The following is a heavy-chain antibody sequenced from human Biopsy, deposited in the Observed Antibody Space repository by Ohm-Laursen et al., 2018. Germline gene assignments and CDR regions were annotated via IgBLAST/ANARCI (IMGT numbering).Heavy chain of an antibody. CDR1: GGSFTGHY. J-gene: IGHJ4*02. V-gene: IGHV4-59*11. CDR3: ARGSNDFGGLYFPR. Sequence: SDTPSLTCTVSGGSFTGHYWSWIRQPPGKGLEWIGHISYTGYTSYNASLKSRVTISVDTSRNHFSLRLSSLTAADTAVYYCARGSNDFGGLYFPRWGQGTLLTVSP. CDR2: ISYTGYT. D-gene: IGHD4-23*01.